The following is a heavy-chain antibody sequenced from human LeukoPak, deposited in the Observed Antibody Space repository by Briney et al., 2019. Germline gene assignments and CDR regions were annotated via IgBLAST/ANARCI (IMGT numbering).Heavy chain of an antibody. V-gene: IGHV3-48*01. CDR2: ISSSSSTI. D-gene: IGHD3-16*02. CDR3: ARDQGDYAWGSYRPTPFDY. CDR1: GFTFSSYS. Sequence: GGSLRLSCAASGFTFSSYSMNWVRQAPGKGLEWVSYISSSSSTIYYADSVKGRFTISRDNAKNSLYLQMNSLRAEDTAEYYCARDQGDYAWGSYRPTPFDYWGQGTLVTVSS. J-gene: IGHJ4*02.